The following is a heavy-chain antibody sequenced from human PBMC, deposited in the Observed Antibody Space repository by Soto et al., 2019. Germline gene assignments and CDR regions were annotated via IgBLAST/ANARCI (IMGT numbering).Heavy chain of an antibody. D-gene: IGHD6-6*01. V-gene: IGHV4-30-4*01. J-gene: IGHJ5*02. Sequence: QVQLQESGPGLVKPSQTLSLTCTVSGGSISSGDYYWSWIRQPPGKGLEWIGYIYYSGSTYYSPSLKSRVTISVDSSNTQFALKLSSVTAADTGVYYCASERPDGARLDPWGQGTMVTVSS. CDR2: IYYSGST. CDR1: GGSISSGDYY. CDR3: ASERPDGARLDP.